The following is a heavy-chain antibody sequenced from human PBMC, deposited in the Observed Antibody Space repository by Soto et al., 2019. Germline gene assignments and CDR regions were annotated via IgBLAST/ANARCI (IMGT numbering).Heavy chain of an antibody. J-gene: IGHJ6*02. CDR2: IIPIFGTA. D-gene: IGHD1-7*01. CDR3: ARGHNCITGTTFYYCYGMDV. Sequence: QVQLVQSGAEVKKPGSSVKVSCKASGGTFSRYAISWVRQAPGQGLEWMGGIIPIFGTANYAQKFQGRVTITADESTSTAYMELSSLRSEDTAVYYCARGHNCITGTTFYYCYGMDVWGQGTTVTVSS. V-gene: IGHV1-69*01. CDR1: GGTFSRYA.